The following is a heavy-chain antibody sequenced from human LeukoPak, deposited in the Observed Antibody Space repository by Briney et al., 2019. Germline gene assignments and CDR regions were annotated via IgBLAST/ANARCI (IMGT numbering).Heavy chain of an antibody. Sequence: SETLSLTWTVSGGSISSYYWSWIRQPPGKGLEWIGYIYYSGSTNYNPSLKSRVTISVDTSKNQFSLKLSSVTAADTAVYYCARYAPLLGPDYWGQGTLVTVSS. V-gene: IGHV4-59*01. J-gene: IGHJ4*02. D-gene: IGHD3-10*01. CDR1: GGSISSYY. CDR2: IYYSGST. CDR3: ARYAPLLGPDY.